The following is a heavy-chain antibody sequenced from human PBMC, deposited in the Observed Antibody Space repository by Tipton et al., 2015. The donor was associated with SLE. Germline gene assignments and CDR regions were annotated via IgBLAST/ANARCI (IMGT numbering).Heavy chain of an antibody. J-gene: IGHJ3*02. CDR2: IYTSGST. V-gene: IGHV4-61*02. CDR1: GGSISSGSYY. CDR3: ARGPNWGLDDAFDI. D-gene: IGHD7-27*01. Sequence: TLSLTCTVSGGSISSGSYYWSWIRQPAGKGLEWIGRIYTSGSTNYNPSLKSRVTISVDTSKTQFFLRLSSVTAADTAVYFCARGPNWGLDDAFDIWGQGTMVSVSS.